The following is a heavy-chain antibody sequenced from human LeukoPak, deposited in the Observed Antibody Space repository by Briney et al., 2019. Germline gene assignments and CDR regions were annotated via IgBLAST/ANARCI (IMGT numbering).Heavy chain of an antibody. Sequence: PGGSLRLSCAASGFTFSSYGMHWVRQAPGKGLEWVAVISYDGSNKYYADSVKGRFTISRDNSKNTLYLQMNSLRAEDTAVYYCAKGVKRPLTWYFDYWGQGTLVAVSS. D-gene: IGHD3-22*01. CDR3: AKGVKRPLTWYFDY. CDR2: ISYDGSNK. J-gene: IGHJ4*02. CDR1: GFTFSSYG. V-gene: IGHV3-30*18.